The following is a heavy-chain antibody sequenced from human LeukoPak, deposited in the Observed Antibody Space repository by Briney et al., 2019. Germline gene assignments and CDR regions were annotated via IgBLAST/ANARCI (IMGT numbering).Heavy chain of an antibody. D-gene: IGHD5-18*01. CDR2: ISGSGGST. J-gene: IGHJ4*02. Sequence: QAGGSLRLSCAASGFTFSSYAMSWVRQAPGKGLEWVSAISGSGGSTYYADSVKGRFTISRDNSKNTLYLQMNSLRAEDTAVYYCAKATSGYSYGRLLGYFDYWGQGTLVTVSS. CDR3: AKATSGYSYGRLLGYFDY. V-gene: IGHV3-23*01. CDR1: GFTFSSYA.